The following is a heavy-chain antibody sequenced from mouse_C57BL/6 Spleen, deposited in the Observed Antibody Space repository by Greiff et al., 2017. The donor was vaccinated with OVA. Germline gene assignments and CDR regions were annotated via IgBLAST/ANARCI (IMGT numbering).Heavy chain of an antibody. V-gene: IGHV2-9-1*01. CDR3: ARNGQYGYDWFAY. D-gene: IGHD2-2*01. Sequence: VMLVESGPGLVAPSQSLSIPCTVSGFSLTSYAISWVRQPPGKGLEWLGVIWTGGGTNYNSALKSRLSISKDNSKSKVFLKMNSLQTDDTARYYCARNGQYGYDWFAYWGQGTLVTVSA. CDR1: GFSLTSYA. J-gene: IGHJ3*01. CDR2: IWTGGGT.